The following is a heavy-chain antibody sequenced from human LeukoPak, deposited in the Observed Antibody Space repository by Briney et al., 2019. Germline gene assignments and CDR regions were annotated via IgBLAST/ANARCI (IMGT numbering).Heavy chain of an antibody. Sequence: GGSLRLSCAASGFTFSTYDMSWVRQAPGKGLEWVSTISDSGGSTYYADSVKGRFTISGDNSENTMYLQMNSLRAQDSAVYYCARVYYGSGSYSYFDYWGQGTLVTVSS. J-gene: IGHJ4*02. CDR2: ISDSGGST. D-gene: IGHD3-10*01. V-gene: IGHV3-23*01. CDR1: GFTFSTYD. CDR3: ARVYYGSGSYSYFDY.